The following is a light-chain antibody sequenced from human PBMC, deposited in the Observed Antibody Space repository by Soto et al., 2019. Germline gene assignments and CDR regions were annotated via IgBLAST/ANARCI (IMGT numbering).Light chain of an antibody. V-gene: IGLV2-14*01. Sequence: QSALTQPASVSGSPGQSITISCTGTNSDVGGYNYVSWYQQYPGKAPKLMIYEVSDRPSGVSNRFSGSKSGNTASLTISGLQAEDEADYFCSSYTRSSTVVFGGGTKLTVL. CDR2: EVS. J-gene: IGLJ2*01. CDR3: SSYTRSSTVV. CDR1: NSDVGGYNY.